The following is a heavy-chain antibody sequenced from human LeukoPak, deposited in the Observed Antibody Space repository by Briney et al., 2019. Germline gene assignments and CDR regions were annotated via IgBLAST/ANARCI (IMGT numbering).Heavy chain of an antibody. Sequence: ASVKVSCKASGYTFTSYDINWVRQATGQGLEWMGWMNPNSGNTGYAQKFQGRVTITRNTSISTTYMELSSLRSEDTAVYYCARWVIGVVSAFDIWGQGTMVTVSS. J-gene: IGHJ3*02. CDR3: ARWVIGVVSAFDI. V-gene: IGHV1-8*03. CDR1: GYTFTSYD. CDR2: MNPNSGNT. D-gene: IGHD3-16*02.